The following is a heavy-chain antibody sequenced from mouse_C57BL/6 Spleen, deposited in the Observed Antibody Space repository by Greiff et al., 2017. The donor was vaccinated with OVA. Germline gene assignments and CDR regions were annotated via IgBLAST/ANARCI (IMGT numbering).Heavy chain of an antibody. J-gene: IGHJ4*01. V-gene: IGHV5-17*01. CDR2: ISSGSSTI. CDR1: GFTFSDYG. CDR3: ARSRGSSYYYAMDY. Sequence: EVQVVESGGGLVKPGGSLKLSCAASGFTFSDYGMHWVRQAPEKGLEWVAYISSGSSTIYYADTVKGRFTISRDNAKNTLFLQMTSLRSEDTALYYCARSRGSSYYYAMDYWGQGTSVTVSS. D-gene: IGHD1-1*01.